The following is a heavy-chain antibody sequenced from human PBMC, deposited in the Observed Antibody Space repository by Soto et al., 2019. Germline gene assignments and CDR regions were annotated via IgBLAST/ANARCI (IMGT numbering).Heavy chain of an antibody. Sequence: QVQLVQSGAEVKKPGASVTVSCKASGYTFTNYDITWVRQAAGQGLEWVGWVNPNSGYTAYAQKFVGSVTMTRNTPLRTAYMELSSLTSGDTAVYYCERSYSYGWNDYWGQGTLVTVS. CDR2: VNPNSGYT. D-gene: IGHD5-18*01. J-gene: IGHJ4*02. CDR3: ERSYSYGWNDY. V-gene: IGHV1-8*01. CDR1: GYTFTNYD.